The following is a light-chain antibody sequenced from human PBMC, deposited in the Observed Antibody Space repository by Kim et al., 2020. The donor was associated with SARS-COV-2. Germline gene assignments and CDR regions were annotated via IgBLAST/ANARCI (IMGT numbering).Light chain of an antibody. CDR2: DVS. CDR3: CSYAGSYTWV. J-gene: IGLJ3*02. V-gene: IGLV2-11*01. Sequence: GQSVNISCTGTSRDVGGNNYVSWYQQHPGKAPKHRIYDVSKRPSGVPYRFAGSKAGNTASLTISGLQAEDEADYYCCSYAGSYTWVFGGGTQLTVL. CDR1: SRDVGGNNY.